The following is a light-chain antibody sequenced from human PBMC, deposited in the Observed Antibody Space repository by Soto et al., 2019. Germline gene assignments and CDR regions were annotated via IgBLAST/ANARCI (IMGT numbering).Light chain of an antibody. CDR3: QQYDGSPRT. CDR2: GAS. CDR1: QSVSSN. J-gene: IGKJ1*01. V-gene: IGKV3-20*01. Sequence: EIVMTQSPATLSVSPGERATLSCRASQSVSSNLAWYQQKPGQAPRLLIYGASSRATGIPDRFTGSGSGTDFTLTISRLEPEDFAVYYCQQYDGSPRTFGQGTKVEIK.